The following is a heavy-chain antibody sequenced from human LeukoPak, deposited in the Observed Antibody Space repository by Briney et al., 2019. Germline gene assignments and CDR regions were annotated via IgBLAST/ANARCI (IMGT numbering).Heavy chain of an antibody. V-gene: IGHV1-69*04. CDR1: GGTFSSYA. CDR3: ASQCLYYGSGSYLGYYYYYGMDV. Sequence: ASVKVSCKASGGTFSSYAISWVRQAPGQGLEWMGRIIPILGIANYAQKFQGRVTITADRSTSTAYMELSSLRSEDTAVYYCASQCLYYGSGSYLGYYYYYGMDVWGQGTTVTVSS. J-gene: IGHJ6*02. D-gene: IGHD3-10*01. CDR2: IIPILGIA.